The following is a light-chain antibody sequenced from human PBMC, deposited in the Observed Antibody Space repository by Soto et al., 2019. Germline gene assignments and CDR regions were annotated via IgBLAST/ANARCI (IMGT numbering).Light chain of an antibody. V-gene: IGLV2-14*01. CDR2: DVR. CDR1: SSDVGGYNY. J-gene: IGLJ1*01. CDR3: SSYTTISTYV. Sequence: QSALTQAASVSGSPGQSISISCTGTSSDVGGYNYVSWYQQHPGKAPKLMIYDVRNRPSGVSNRFSGSKSVNTASLTISGLQAEDEADYYCSSYTTISTYVFGNGTKVTVL.